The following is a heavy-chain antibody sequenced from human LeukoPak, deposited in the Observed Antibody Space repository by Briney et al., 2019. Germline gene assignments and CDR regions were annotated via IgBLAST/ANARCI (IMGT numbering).Heavy chain of an antibody. CDR2: ISNDASDK. CDR1: GFTFSSYA. Sequence: GRSLRLSCAASGFTFSSYAMHWVRQAPGKGLEWVAVISNDASDKHYADSVKGRFTISRDNSKKTVYLQMNSLRAEDTAVYYCAKEGRYGEYFDYWGQGTLVTVSS. D-gene: IGHD4-17*01. J-gene: IGHJ4*02. V-gene: IGHV3-30*04. CDR3: AKEGRYGEYFDY.